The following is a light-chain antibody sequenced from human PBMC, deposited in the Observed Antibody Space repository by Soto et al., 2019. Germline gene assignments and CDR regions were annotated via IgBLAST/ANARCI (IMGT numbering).Light chain of an antibody. V-gene: IGLV2-14*01. CDR2: EVN. J-gene: IGLJ3*02. CDR1: SSYVGAYNF. Sequence: QSVLTQPASVSGSPGQSITISCTGTSSYVGAYNFVSWYQQHPGKAPKLMIYEVNNRPSGVSNRFSGSKSGNTASLTISGLQAEDEADYYCSSWTSSTAQVLGGGTKLTVL. CDR3: SSWTSSTAQV.